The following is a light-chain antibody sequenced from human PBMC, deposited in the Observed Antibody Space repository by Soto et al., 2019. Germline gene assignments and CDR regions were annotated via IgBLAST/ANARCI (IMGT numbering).Light chain of an antibody. J-gene: IGKJ5*01. CDR2: AAS. V-gene: IGKV1-39*01. Sequence: VHMTHSPSTLSGSVLYRVTITFLASQTISSWLAWYQQKPGKAPKLLIYAASSLQSWVPSRFSGSGSGTDFTLTISSLQPEDFATYYCQQSYSTRITFGQGTRLEIK. CDR1: QTISSW. CDR3: QQSYSTRIT.